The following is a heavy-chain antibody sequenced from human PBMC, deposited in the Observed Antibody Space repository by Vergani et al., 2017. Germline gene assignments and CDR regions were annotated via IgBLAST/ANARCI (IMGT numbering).Heavy chain of an antibody. CDR3: ANALYTSGGDY. V-gene: IGHV1-46*03. CDR1: GYTFTSYY. CDR2: INPRGGST. J-gene: IGHJ4*02. Sequence: QVQLVQSGAEVKKPGASVKVSCKASGYTFTSYYMHWVRQAPGQGLEWMGIINPRGGSTSYAQKFQGRVTMTRDTSTSTVYMELSSLRSEDTAVYYCANALYTSGGDYWGQGTLVTVSS. D-gene: IGHD3-16*01.